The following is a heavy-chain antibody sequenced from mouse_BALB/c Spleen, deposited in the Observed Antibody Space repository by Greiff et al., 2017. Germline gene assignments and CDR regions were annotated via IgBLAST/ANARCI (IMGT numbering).Heavy chain of an antibody. CDR1: GYTFTTYW. V-gene: IGHV1S22*01. Sequence: LQQPGSELVRPGASVKLSCKASGYTFTTYWMHWVKQRHGQGLEWIGNIYPGSGSTNYDEKFKSKGTLTVDTSSSTAYMHLSSLTSEDSAVYYCTRSYRYDGHYAMDYWGQGTSVTVSS. CDR2: IYPGSGST. CDR3: TRSYRYDGHYAMDY. D-gene: IGHD2-14*01. J-gene: IGHJ4*01.